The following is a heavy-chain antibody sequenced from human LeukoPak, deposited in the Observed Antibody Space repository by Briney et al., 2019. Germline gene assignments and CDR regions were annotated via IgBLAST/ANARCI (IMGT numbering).Heavy chain of an antibody. Sequence: ASVKVSCKAPGYTFTTYYIHWVRQAPGQGLEWIGIINPSGGTTNYAQKFQGRVTMIRDTSTSTVYMELSSLTSEDTAVYYCARDRRLNWFDPWGQGTLVTVSS. CDR3: ARDRRLNWFDP. J-gene: IGHJ5*02. CDR1: GYTFTTYY. V-gene: IGHV1-46*01. CDR2: INPSGGTT.